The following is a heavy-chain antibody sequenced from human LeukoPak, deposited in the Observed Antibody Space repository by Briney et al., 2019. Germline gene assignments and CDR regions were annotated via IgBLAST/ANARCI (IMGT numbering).Heavy chain of an antibody. V-gene: IGHV3-66*01. J-gene: IGHJ4*02. Sequence: GGSLRLSCAASGFTFSSYAMSWVRQAPGKGLEWVSVIYSGGSTYYADSVKGRFTISRDNSKNTLYLQMNSLRAEDTAVYYCARRAYSGDFDYWGQGTLVTVSS. D-gene: IGHD4-17*01. CDR2: IYSGGST. CDR1: GFTFSSYA. CDR3: ARRAYSGDFDY.